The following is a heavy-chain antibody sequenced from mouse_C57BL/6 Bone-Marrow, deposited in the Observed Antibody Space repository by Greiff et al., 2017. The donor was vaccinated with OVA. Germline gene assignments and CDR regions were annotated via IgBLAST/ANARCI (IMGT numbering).Heavy chain of an antibody. CDR3: ARSQSSYYYGSSYVPFAY. D-gene: IGHD1-1*01. J-gene: IGHJ3*01. CDR2: IYPGDGDT. CDR1: GYAFSSSW. Sequence: QVQLQQSGPELVKPGASVKISCKASGYAFSSSWMNWVKQRPGKGLEWIGRIYPGDGDTNYNGKFKGKATLTADKSSSTAYMQLSSLTSADSAVYFCARSQSSYYYGSSYVPFAYWGKGTLVTVSA. V-gene: IGHV1-82*01.